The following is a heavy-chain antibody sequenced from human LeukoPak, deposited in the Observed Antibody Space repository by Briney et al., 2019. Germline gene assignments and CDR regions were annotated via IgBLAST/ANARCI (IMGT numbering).Heavy chain of an antibody. Sequence: GASVKVSCKASGYTFTSYYMHLVRQAPGQGLEWMGIINPSGGSTSYAQKFQGRVTMTRDTSTSTVYMELSSLRSEDTAVYYCARDRAQLWSFDYWGQGTLVTVSS. V-gene: IGHV1-46*01. D-gene: IGHD5-18*01. CDR2: INPSGGST. CDR3: ARDRAQLWSFDY. J-gene: IGHJ4*02. CDR1: GYTFTSYY.